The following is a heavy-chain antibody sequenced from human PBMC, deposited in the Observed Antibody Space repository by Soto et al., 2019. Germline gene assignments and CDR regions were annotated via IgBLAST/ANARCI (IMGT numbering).Heavy chain of an antibody. CDR2: IYHDGST. Sequence: SETLSLTCTVPGGSVSSDSYYWSWIRQPPGKGLEWIGYIYHDGSTNHNPSLNNRVTISLHTSKNQFSLKLSSVTAADTAVYYCARGPGKYYYDSSGYYSGAFDIWGQGTMVTVSS. CDR1: GGSVSSDSYY. V-gene: IGHV4-61*01. D-gene: IGHD3-22*01. J-gene: IGHJ3*02. CDR3: ARGPGKYYYDSSGYYSGAFDI.